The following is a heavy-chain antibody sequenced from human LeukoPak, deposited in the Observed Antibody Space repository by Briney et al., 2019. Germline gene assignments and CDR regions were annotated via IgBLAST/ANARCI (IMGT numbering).Heavy chain of an antibody. CDR2: IWYDGSDK. J-gene: IGHJ6*03. D-gene: IGHD3-10*01. CDR1: GFTFSSYG. V-gene: IGHV3-33*01. Sequence: GGSLRLSCAASGFTFSSYGMHWVRQAPGKGLEWVAFIWYDGSDKLYSDSVRGRFTVSRDNSKNTLYLQMNSLGAEDTAVYYCARSGRGVDSFYFYMDVWGKGTTVTVSS. CDR3: ARSGRGVDSFYFYMDV.